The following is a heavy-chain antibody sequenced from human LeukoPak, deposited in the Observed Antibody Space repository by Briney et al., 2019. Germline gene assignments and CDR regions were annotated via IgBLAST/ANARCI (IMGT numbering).Heavy chain of an antibody. Sequence: SETLSLTCTVSGGSISSGYSWGWIRQPPGKGLAWIGSIYFSGTTYHNPSLKSRVTISVDTSRNQFSLKLNSVTAADTAIYYCVRHLGANTWMGNWFDPWGQGTLVTVSS. J-gene: IGHJ5*02. CDR2: IYFSGTT. CDR1: GGSISSGYS. V-gene: IGHV4-39*01. D-gene: IGHD1-1*01. CDR3: VRHLGANTWMGNWFDP.